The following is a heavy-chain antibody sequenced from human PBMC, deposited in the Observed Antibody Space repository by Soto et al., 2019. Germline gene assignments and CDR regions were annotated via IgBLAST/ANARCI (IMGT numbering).Heavy chain of an antibody. CDR3: AGRSSLASVQVYLGEISNYNWFAL. J-gene: IGHJ5*02. CDR2: IYHSGST. D-gene: IGHD3-16*02. CDR1: NGSISSAIYY. V-gene: IGHV4-39*01. Sequence: SETLSLTCTVSNGSISSAIYYWGWIRQPPGKGLEWIGSIYHSGSTYYNPSLQGRVTISVDTSKNQFSLKLSSVTAADTAVYFCAGRSSLASVQVYLGEISNYNWFALWGQGTLVTFSS.